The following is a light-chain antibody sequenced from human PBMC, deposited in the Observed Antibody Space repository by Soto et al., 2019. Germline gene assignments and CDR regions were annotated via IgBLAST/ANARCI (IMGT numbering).Light chain of an antibody. J-gene: IGKJ3*01. CDR3: QQYGTSRVT. CDR2: SAS. Sequence: EVVLTQSPGTQSLSPGERATLSSRGSQSINNNLAWYQHKPGQAPRLLIYSASSRAAGIPDRFSGSGSRTDFTLTISRLEPEDFAVYYCQQYGTSRVTFGPGTKVDIK. CDR1: QSINNN. V-gene: IGKV3-20*01.